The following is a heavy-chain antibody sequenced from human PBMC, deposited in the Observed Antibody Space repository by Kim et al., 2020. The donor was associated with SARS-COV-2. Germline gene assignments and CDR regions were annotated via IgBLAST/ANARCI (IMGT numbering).Heavy chain of an antibody. V-gene: IGHV4-34*01. Sequence: SETLSLTCAVYGGSFSGYNWRWIRKPPRKGMGWVGKVSHSCSANYIPSLTRRGTISIDTSKTQFSLSLRSVSAAATAMAVCARYSINLSGINGPCCFD. J-gene: IGHJ5*01. CDR2: VSHSCSA. D-gene: IGHD1-20*01. CDR3: ARYSINLSGINGPCCFD. CDR1: GGSFSGYN.